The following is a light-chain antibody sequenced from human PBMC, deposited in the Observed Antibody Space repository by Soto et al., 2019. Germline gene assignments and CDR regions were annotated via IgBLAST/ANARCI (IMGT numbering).Light chain of an antibody. CDR3: QQYDNLPPLT. J-gene: IGKJ4*01. V-gene: IGKV1-33*01. CDR2: DAS. Sequence: DIQMTQSPSSLSASVGDRVTITCQASQDISNYLNWYQQKPGKAPKLLIYDASNLETGVPSRFSGSGAGTDFTFTISSRQAEDIATYYCQQYDNLPPLTFGGGTKVEIK. CDR1: QDISNY.